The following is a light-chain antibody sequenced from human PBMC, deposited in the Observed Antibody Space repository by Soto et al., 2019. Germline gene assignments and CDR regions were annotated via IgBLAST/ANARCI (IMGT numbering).Light chain of an antibody. Sequence: DIQMTQSPSSLSASVGDRVTIDCQASHNIYNYLNWYHQKPGKAPRLLIFDTSNLERGVPSRFCGSGSRTHFSLTISNLQPEDVRTYFCQHYDNLPLTFGGGTKVDIK. V-gene: IGKV1-33*01. J-gene: IGKJ4*01. CDR1: HNIYNY. CDR2: DTS. CDR3: QHYDNLPLT.